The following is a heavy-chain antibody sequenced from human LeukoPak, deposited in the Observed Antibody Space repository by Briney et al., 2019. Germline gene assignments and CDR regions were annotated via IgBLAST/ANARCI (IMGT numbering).Heavy chain of an antibody. CDR3: ARVGSSGWFNYYYYMDV. Sequence: PGGSLRLSCAASGFTFSHYWMTWIRQAPGKGLEWVSYISSSGSTIYYADSVKGRFTISRDNAKNSLYLQMNSLRAEDTAVYYCARVGSSGWFNYYYYMDVWGKGTTVTVSS. D-gene: IGHD6-19*01. V-gene: IGHV3-11*01. CDR2: ISSSGSTI. J-gene: IGHJ6*03. CDR1: GFTFSHYW.